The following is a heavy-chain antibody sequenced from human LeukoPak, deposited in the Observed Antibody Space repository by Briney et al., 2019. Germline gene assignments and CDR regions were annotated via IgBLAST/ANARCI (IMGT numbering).Heavy chain of an antibody. J-gene: IGHJ6*02. CDR1: GGTFSSYA. D-gene: IGHD1-26*01. Sequence: SVKVSCKASGGTFSSYAISWVRQAPGQGLEWMGGIIPIFGTANCAQKFQGRVTITADESTSTAYMELSSLRSEDTAVYYCHNSGSYPRYYYYGMDVWGQGTTVTVSS. CDR3: HNSGSYPRYYYYGMDV. CDR2: IIPIFGTA. V-gene: IGHV1-69*01.